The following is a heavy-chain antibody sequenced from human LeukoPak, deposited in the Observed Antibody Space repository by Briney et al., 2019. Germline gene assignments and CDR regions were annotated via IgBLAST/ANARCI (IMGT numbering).Heavy chain of an antibody. CDR1: GFTFDDYA. V-gene: IGHV3-9*01. CDR2: ISWNSGSI. CDR3: AKDSRYCSGGSCYSVGAFDI. Sequence: PGGSLRLSCAASGFTFDDYAMHWVRQAPGKGLECVSGISWNSGSIGYADSVKGRFTISRDNAKNSLYLQMNSLRAEDTALYYCAKDSRYCSGGSCYSVGAFDIWGQGTMVTVSS. J-gene: IGHJ3*02. D-gene: IGHD2-15*01.